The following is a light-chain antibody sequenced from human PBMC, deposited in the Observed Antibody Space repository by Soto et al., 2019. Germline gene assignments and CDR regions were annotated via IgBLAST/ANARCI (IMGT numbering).Light chain of an antibody. CDR1: QSLLHRNGNNY. CDR2: LGS. Sequence: DIVMTQSPLSLPVTPGEPASISCRSSQSLLHRNGNNYLDWYLQKPGQSPQLLIYLGSNRASGVPGRFSGSGSGTDFTLKISRVEAEDVGDYYCMQALQTPVTFGQGTRLEIK. J-gene: IGKJ5*01. V-gene: IGKV2-28*01. CDR3: MQALQTPVT.